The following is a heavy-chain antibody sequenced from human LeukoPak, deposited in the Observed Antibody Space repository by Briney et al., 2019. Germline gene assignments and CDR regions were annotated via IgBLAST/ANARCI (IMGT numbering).Heavy chain of an antibody. V-gene: IGHV4-34*01. J-gene: IGHJ4*02. Sequence: SETLSLTCAVYGGSFSGYYWSWIRQPPGKGLEWIGEINHSGSTNYNPSLKSRVTISVDTSKNQFSLKLSSVTAADTAVYYCARLPANVYFDYWGQGTLVTVSS. D-gene: IGHD2-2*01. CDR3: ARLPANVYFDY. CDR2: INHSGST. CDR1: GGSFSGYY.